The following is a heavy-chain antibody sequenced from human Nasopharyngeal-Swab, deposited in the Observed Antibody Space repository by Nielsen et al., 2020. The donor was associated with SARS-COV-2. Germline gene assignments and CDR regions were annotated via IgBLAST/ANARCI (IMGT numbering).Heavy chain of an antibody. J-gene: IGHJ4*02. V-gene: IGHV3-7*01. D-gene: IGHD3-10*01. CDR1: GFSFSSYW. Sequence: GESLKIFCAAAGFSFSSYWMNWVRQAPGKGLEWVANIKQDGSEKYYVDSVKGRFTVSRDNAKKSLYLQMSSLRGEDTAVYYCAKGSMIRGEIDYWGQGTLVTVSS. CDR3: AKGSMIRGEIDY. CDR2: IKQDGSEK.